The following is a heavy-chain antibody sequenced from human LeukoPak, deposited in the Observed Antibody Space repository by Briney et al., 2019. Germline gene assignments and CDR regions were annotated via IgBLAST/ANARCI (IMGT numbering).Heavy chain of an antibody. V-gene: IGHV3-23*01. CDR3: ATQPNVVPVAIGADY. CDR2: ISGSGGAT. J-gene: IGHJ4*02. CDR1: GFTFNTYG. Sequence: GGSLRLSCAASGFTFNTYGMSWVRQAPGKGLEWVSGISGSGGATYYADSVKGRFTISRDNAKNSLYLQMNSLRAEDTAVYYCATQPNVVPVAIGADYWGQGTLVTVSS. D-gene: IGHD2-2*01.